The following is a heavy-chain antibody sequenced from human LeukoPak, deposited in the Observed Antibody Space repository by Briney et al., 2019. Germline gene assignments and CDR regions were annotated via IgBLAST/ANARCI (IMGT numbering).Heavy chain of an antibody. J-gene: IGHJ5*02. V-gene: IGHV4-34*01. CDR1: GGSFSGYY. CDR3: ASVVAATHNWFDP. D-gene: IGHD2-15*01. CDR2: INHSGST. Sequence: SETLSPTCAVYGGSFSGYYWSWIRQPPGKGLEWIGEINHSGSTNYNPSLKSRVTISVDTSKNQFSLKLSSVTAADTAVYYCASVVAATHNWFDPWGQGTLVTVSS.